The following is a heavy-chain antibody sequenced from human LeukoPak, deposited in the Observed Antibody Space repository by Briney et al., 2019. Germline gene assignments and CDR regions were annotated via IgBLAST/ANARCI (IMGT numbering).Heavy chain of an antibody. Sequence: SETLSLTCTVSGGSISSYYWSWIRQPAGKGLEWVGHIYNSGSTNYNPSLKGRVTMSVATSKNQFSLHLSSVTAADTAVYYCARSAFLVTAPGLYYFDYWGQGTLVAVSS. CDR1: GGSISSYY. V-gene: IGHV4-4*07. CDR3: ARSAFLVTAPGLYYFDY. J-gene: IGHJ4*02. CDR2: IYNSGST. D-gene: IGHD6-13*01.